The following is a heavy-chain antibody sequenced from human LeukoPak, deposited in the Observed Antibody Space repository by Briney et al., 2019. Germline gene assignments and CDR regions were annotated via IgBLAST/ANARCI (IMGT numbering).Heavy chain of an antibody. D-gene: IGHD3-3*01. Sequence: SETLSLTCTVSGGSISSYYWSWIRQPPGKGLEWIGYIYYSGSTNYNPSLKSRVTISVDTSKNQFSLKLSSVTAADTAVYYCARQTLPYDFWSGYYTGGGWFDPWGQETLVTVSS. CDR1: GGSISSYY. J-gene: IGHJ5*02. CDR2: IYYSGST. CDR3: ARQTLPYDFWSGYYTGGGWFDP. V-gene: IGHV4-59*08.